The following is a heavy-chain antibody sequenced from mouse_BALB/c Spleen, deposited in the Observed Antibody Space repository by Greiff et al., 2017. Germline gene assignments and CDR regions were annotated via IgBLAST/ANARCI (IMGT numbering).Heavy chain of an antibody. CDR3: ARGDGLYYYAMDY. V-gene: IGHV2-6-7*01. CDR2: IWGDGST. J-gene: IGHJ4*01. D-gene: IGHD2-3*01. Sequence: VNLVESGPGLVAPSQSLSITCTVSGFSLTGYGVNWVRQPPGKGLEWLGMIWGDGSTDYNSALKSRLSISKDNSKSQVFLKMNSLQTDDTARYYCARGDGLYYYAMDYWGQGTAVTVSS. CDR1: GFSLTGYG.